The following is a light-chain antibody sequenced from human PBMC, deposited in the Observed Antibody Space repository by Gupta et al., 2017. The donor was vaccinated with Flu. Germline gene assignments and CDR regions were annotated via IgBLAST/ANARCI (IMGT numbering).Light chain of an antibody. CDR2: KAS. Sequence: GDRGTITCRASQSSSSWLAWYQQKPGKAPKLLIYKASSLESGVPSRFSGSGSGTEFTLTISSLQPDDFATYYCKQYNSYPWTFGQGTKVEIK. CDR3: KQYNSYPWT. J-gene: IGKJ1*01. V-gene: IGKV1-5*03. CDR1: QSSSSW.